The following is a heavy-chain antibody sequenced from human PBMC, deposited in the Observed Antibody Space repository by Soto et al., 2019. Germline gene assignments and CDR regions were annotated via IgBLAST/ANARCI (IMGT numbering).Heavy chain of an antibody. CDR3: AREVEMATITDWYFDL. CDR2: IYYSGST. D-gene: IGHD5-12*01. V-gene: IGHV4-59*12. J-gene: IGHJ2*01. CDR1: GGSISSYY. Sequence: QVQLQESGPGLVKPSETLSLTCTVSGGSISSYYWSWIRQPPGKGLEWIGYIYYSGSTNYNPSLKSRVTISVDTPKNQFSLKLSSVPAADTAVYYCAREVEMATITDWYFDLWGRGTLVTVSS.